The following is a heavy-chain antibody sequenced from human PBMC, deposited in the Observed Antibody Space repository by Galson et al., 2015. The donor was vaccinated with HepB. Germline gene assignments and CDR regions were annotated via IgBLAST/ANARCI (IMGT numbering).Heavy chain of an antibody. CDR1: GFTFNTYS. CDR3: ARDPYSIGWYPVDY. J-gene: IGHJ4*02. V-gene: IGHV3-21*06. CDR2: ITSSGSHV. Sequence: SLRLSCAASGFTFNTYSFNWVRQAPGKELEWVSSITSSGSHVYYADSVKGRFIISRDNAKNSLYLQMDSLRVEDTAVYYCARDPYSIGWYPVDYWGQGTLVTVSS. D-gene: IGHD6-19*01.